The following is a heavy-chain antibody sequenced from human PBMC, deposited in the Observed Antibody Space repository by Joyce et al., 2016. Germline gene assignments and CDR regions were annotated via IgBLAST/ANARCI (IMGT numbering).Heavy chain of an antibody. J-gene: IGHJ4*02. V-gene: IGHV3-74*03. CDR2: INRDGSST. Sequence: EVQLVESGGGLVQPGGSLRLSCAASGFTFSSYWMYWVRKAPGKGRGWVSSINRDGSSTKYADSVKGRFTISRDNAKNTLYLQMNSLRAEDTAVYYCARLRRWSGPSDCWGQGTLVTVSS. D-gene: IGHD4-23*01. CDR3: ARLRRWSGPSDC. CDR1: GFTFSSYW.